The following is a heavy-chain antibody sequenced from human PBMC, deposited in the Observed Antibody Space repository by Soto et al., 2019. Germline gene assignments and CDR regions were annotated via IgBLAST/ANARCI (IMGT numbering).Heavy chain of an antibody. CDR3: AVDTTGLLDY. CDR2: IWYDGNKK. Sequence: GGSLRLSCAASGFSFSSSGMHWVRQAPGKGLEWVAVIWYDGNKKYYGDSVRGRFTISRDNSKSTLYLEMNSLRAEDTAVYYCAVDTTGLLDYWGQGTLVTVSS. CDR1: GFSFSSSG. V-gene: IGHV3-33*03. D-gene: IGHD5-18*01. J-gene: IGHJ4*02.